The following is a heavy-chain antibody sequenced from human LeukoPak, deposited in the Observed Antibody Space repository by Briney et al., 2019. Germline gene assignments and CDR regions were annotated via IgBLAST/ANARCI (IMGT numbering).Heavy chain of an antibody. J-gene: IGHJ4*02. CDR3: ARGLRGLAAADY. Sequence: GGSLRLSCAASGFTFSDYYMSWVRQAPGKGLEWVSVIYSGSSTYYADSVKGRFTISRHNSKNTLYLQMNSLRAEDTAVYYCARGLRGLAAADYWGQGTLVTVSS. V-gene: IGHV3-53*04. CDR1: GFTFSDYY. D-gene: IGHD6-13*01. CDR2: IYSGSST.